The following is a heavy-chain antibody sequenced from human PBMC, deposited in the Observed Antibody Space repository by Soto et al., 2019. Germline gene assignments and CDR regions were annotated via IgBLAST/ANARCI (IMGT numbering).Heavy chain of an antibody. V-gene: IGHV4-61*08. D-gene: IGHD2-8*01. Sequence: SETLSLTCTVSGGSISSGGYYWIWIRQHPGKGLEWIGYIYYSGSTNYNPSLKSRVTISVDTSKNQFSLKLSSVTAADTAVYYCARGSHRTNGVCFRYNWFDPCGQGTLVTVSS. J-gene: IGHJ5*02. CDR2: IYYSGST. CDR3: ARGSHRTNGVCFRYNWFDP. CDR1: GGSISSGGYY.